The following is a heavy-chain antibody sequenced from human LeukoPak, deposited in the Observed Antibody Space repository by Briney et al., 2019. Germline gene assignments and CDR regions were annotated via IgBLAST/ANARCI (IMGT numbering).Heavy chain of an antibody. D-gene: IGHD6-6*01. Sequence: SETLSLTCTVSGGSISSGGYYWSWIRQHPGKGLEWIGYIYYSGSTYYNPSLKSRVNISVDTSKNQFSLKLSSVTAADTAVYYCAVGYSSSWGDFFFDWFDPWGQGTLVTVSS. CDR2: IYYSGST. CDR1: GGSISSGGYY. CDR3: AVGYSSSWGDFFFDWFDP. J-gene: IGHJ5*02. V-gene: IGHV4-31*03.